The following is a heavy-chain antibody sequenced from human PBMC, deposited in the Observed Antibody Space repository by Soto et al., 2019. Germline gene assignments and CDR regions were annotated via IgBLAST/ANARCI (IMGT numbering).Heavy chain of an antibody. CDR1: GGSISSGGYS. D-gene: IGHD2-2*01. Sequence: LSLTCAVSGGSISSGGYSRSWIRQPPGKGLEWIGYIYHSGSTYYNPSLKSRVTISVDRSKNQFSLKLSSVTAADTAVYYCARGNIVVVPAAQGENWFDPWGQGTLGTVS. J-gene: IGHJ5*02. CDR3: ARGNIVVVPAAQGENWFDP. CDR2: IYHSGST. V-gene: IGHV4-30-2*01.